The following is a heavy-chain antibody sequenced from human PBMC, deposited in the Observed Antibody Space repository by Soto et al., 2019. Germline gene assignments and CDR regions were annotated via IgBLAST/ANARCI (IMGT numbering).Heavy chain of an antibody. D-gene: IGHD6-13*01. CDR1: GGSISSGGYY. CDR2: IYYSGST. J-gene: IGHJ5*02. V-gene: IGHV4-31*03. CDR3: ARVDSSSSLLNSGWFDP. Sequence: PSETLSLTCTVSGGSISSGGYYWSWIRQHPGKGLEWIGYIYYSGSTYHNPSLKSRVTISVDTSKNQFSLKLSSVTAADTAVYYCARVDSSSSLLNSGWFDPWGQGTLVTVSS.